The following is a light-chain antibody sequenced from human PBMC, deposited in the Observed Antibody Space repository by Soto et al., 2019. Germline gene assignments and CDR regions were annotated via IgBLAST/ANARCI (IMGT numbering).Light chain of an antibody. J-gene: IGLJ2*01. Sequence: QSVLTQPPSVSAAPGQRVSISCSGGSSNIGKNSVSWYQQLPATAPKLLIYDDHQRPSGIPDRFSAYKSGTSATLDITGLHPADEAEYYCATWDLTLIAGVLFGGVTKRTVL. V-gene: IGLV1-51*01. CDR2: DDH. CDR3: ATWDLTLIAGVL. CDR1: SSNIGKNS.